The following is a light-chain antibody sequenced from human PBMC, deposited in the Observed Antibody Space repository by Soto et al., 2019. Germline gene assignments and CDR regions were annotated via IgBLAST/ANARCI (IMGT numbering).Light chain of an antibody. CDR2: DAS. V-gene: IGKV3-11*01. J-gene: IGKJ5*01. CDR3: QQYGRPPLAT. CDR1: QSVSSY. Sequence: IGLTQSPAALSLSPGERATLSCRASQSVSSYLAWYQQKPGQAPRLLIYDASNTATGIPARFSGSGSGADFTLSISKVEPEDFAVYYCQQYGRPPLATFCQGARPEIK.